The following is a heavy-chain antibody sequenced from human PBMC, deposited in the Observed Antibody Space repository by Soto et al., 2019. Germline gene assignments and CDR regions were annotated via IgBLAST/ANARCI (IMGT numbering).Heavy chain of an antibody. CDR2: IYYSGST. Sequence: SETLSLTCTVSGGSISSYYWSWIRQPPGKGLEWIGYIYYSGSTNYNPSLKSRVTIPVDTSKNQFSLKLSSVTAADTAVYYCARTNCSSTSCRTFDPWGQGTLVTVSS. CDR3: ARTNCSSTSCRTFDP. J-gene: IGHJ5*02. CDR1: GGSISSYY. V-gene: IGHV4-59*01. D-gene: IGHD2-2*01.